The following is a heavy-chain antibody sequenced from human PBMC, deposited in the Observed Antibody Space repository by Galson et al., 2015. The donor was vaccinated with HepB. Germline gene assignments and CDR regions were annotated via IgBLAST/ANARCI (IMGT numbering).Heavy chain of an antibody. J-gene: IGHJ4*02. Sequence: PALVKPTQTLTLTCTLSGFSLSTRGKGVGWIRQPPGKALEWLALIYWDDDKRCSPSLETRLTVTKDTSKNQVVLTMANADPSDTATYYCAHASSQLVAFDFWGQGTLVTVSS. V-gene: IGHV2-5*02. D-gene: IGHD3-10*01. CDR1: GFSLSTRGKG. CDR2: IYWDDDK. CDR3: AHASSQLVAFDF.